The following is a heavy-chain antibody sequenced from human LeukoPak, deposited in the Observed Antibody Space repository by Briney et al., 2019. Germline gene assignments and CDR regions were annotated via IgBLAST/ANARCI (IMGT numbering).Heavy chain of an antibody. V-gene: IGHV3-30*18. D-gene: IGHD6-19*01. CDR2: TSSDLNVK. CDR3: AKDGSSGSLFDH. J-gene: IGHJ5*02. Sequence: QSGGSLRLSCAASGFTFRNYVIHWVRQAPGKGLEWVAVTSSDLNVKLYADSVKGRFTISRDNSKTTVHLQMNSLRAEDTAIYYCAKDGSSGSLFDHWGQGTLVTVSS. CDR1: GFTFRNYV.